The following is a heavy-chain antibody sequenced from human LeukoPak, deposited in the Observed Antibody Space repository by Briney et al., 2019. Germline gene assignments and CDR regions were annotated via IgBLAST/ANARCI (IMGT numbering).Heavy chain of an antibody. D-gene: IGHD3-9*01. Sequence: SETLSLTCAVYGGSFSGYYWSWIRQPPGKGLEWIGEINHSGSTNYNPSLKSRVTISVDTSKNQFSLKLSSVTAADTAVYYCARFRLLTGYSSYYYYYGMDVWGQGTTVTVSS. CDR1: GGSFSGYY. V-gene: IGHV4-34*01. CDR2: INHSGST. CDR3: ARFRLLTGYSSYYYYYGMDV. J-gene: IGHJ6*02.